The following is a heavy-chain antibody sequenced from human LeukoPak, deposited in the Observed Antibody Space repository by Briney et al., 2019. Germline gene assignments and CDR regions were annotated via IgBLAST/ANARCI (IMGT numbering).Heavy chain of an antibody. D-gene: IGHD1-26*01. CDR3: TRRLDSGSYFSFEY. Sequence: QTGGSLRLSCAASGFTFSSYAMSWVRQAPGKGLEWVSAISGSGGSTYYADSVKGRFTISRDNSKNTLHLQMNSMRAEDTAVYYCTRRLDSGSYFSFEYWGQGTLVTVSS. CDR1: GFTFSSYA. V-gene: IGHV3-23*01. CDR2: ISGSGGST. J-gene: IGHJ4*02.